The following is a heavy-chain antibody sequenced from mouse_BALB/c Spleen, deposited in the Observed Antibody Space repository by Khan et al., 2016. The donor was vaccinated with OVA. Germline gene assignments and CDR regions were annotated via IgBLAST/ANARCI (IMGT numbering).Heavy chain of an antibody. V-gene: IGHV1S132*01. D-gene: IGHD6-1*01. CDR3: ARDCSSNYAMDD. J-gene: IGHJ4*01. Sequence: QVQLKQSGAELVKPGASVKLSCKTSGYIFTSYWIHWVKQRPGQGLEWIASIYPGTGSTYYNEKFKGKASLTVDKSSSTAYMQLSSLTSEDSAVYCGARDCSSNYAMDDWGQGTSVTVSS. CDR1: GYIFTSYW. CDR2: IYPGTGST.